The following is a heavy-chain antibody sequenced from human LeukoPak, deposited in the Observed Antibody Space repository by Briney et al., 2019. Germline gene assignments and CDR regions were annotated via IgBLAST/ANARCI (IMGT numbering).Heavy chain of an antibody. CDR2: INSGGSGT. CDR1: GFAFSSNW. CDR3: VRPDIVTVPLGC. V-gene: IGHV3-74*01. D-gene: IGHD2-2*01. J-gene: IGHJ4*02. Sequence: GGSLRLSCAASGFAFSSNWMHWVRQTPGKGLVWVSRINSGGSGTSYADSVEGRFTISRDNAKNTLYLQVNSLRAEDTAIYYCVRPDIVTVPLGCWGQGTLVTVSS.